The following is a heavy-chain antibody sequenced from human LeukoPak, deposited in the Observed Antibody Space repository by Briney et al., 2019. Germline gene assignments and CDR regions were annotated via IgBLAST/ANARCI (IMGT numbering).Heavy chain of an antibody. CDR2: IYHSGST. D-gene: IGHD6-13*01. CDR3: ARALRGRQLANWFDP. Sequence: SETLSLTCAVYGGSISSGGYSWSRIRQPPGKGLEWIGYIYHSGSTYYNPSLKSRVTISVDRSKNQFSLKLSSVTAADTAVYYCARALRGRQLANWFDPWGQGTLVTVSS. V-gene: IGHV4-30-2*01. CDR1: GGSISSGGYS. J-gene: IGHJ5*02.